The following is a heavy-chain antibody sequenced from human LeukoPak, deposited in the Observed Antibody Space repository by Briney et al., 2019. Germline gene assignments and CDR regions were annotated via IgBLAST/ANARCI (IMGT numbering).Heavy chain of an antibody. D-gene: IGHD3-10*01. CDR1: GGSFSGYY. Sequence: SETLSLTCAVYGGSFSGYYWSWIRQPPGEGLEWIWEINHSGSTNYNPSLKSRVTISVDTSKNQFSLKLSSVTAADTAVYYCARGASLLWFGEWNYNWFDPWGQGTLVTVSS. V-gene: IGHV4-34*01. CDR2: INHSGST. J-gene: IGHJ5*02. CDR3: ARGASLLWFGEWNYNWFDP.